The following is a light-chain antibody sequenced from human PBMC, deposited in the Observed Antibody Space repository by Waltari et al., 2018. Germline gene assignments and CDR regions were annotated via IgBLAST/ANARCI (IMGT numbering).Light chain of an antibody. CDR1: QSLVHTDGNTY. Sequence: DVVMTQSPLSLPVTLGQPASISCRSSQSLVHTDGNTYLNWFQQRTGQPPRRLIYKISRRESGVPDRFSGSGSGTDFTLKISRVEAEDVGVYYCMQGSHWPRTFGQGTKLEI. J-gene: IGKJ2*01. CDR3: MQGSHWPRT. CDR2: KIS. V-gene: IGKV2-30*02.